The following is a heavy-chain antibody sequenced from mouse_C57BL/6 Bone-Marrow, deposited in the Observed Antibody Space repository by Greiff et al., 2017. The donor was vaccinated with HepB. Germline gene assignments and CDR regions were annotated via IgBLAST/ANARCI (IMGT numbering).Heavy chain of an antibody. CDR3: ARGHYYGSSYWYFDV. V-gene: IGHV1-84*01. D-gene: IGHD1-1*01. CDR2: IYPGSGNT. CDR1: GYTFTDYY. Sequence: QVQLQQSGPELVKPGASVKISCKASGYTFTDYYINWVKQRPGPGLEWIGWIYPGSGNTKYNEKFKGKATLTVDTSSSTAYMQLSSLTSEDSAVYFCARGHYYGSSYWYFDVWGTGTTVTVSS. J-gene: IGHJ1*03.